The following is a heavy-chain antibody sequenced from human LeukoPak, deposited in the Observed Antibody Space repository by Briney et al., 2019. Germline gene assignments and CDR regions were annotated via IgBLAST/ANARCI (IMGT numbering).Heavy chain of an antibody. CDR2: IWYDGSNK. CDR1: GFTFSSYG. V-gene: IGHV3-33*01. Sequence: GRSLRLSCAASGFTFSSYGMHWVRQAPGKGREWVAVIWYDGSNKYYADSVKGRFTISRDNSKNTLYLQMNSLRAEDTAVYYCARPTLVGATTSFHYWGQGTLVTVSS. J-gene: IGHJ4*02. CDR3: ARPTLVGATTSFHY. D-gene: IGHD1-26*01.